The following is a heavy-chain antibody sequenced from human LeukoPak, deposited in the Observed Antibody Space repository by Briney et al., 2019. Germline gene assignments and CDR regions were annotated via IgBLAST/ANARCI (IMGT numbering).Heavy chain of an antibody. CDR1: GFTLSVYW. V-gene: IGHV3-7*04. J-gene: IGHJ5*02. Sequence: PGGCLRLSCLASGFTLSVYWMSSVRQAPRKRLESAAKIKQEGSEKHYVDTVKGRFTISRDNAKNSLYLRMNSLRAEDTDVYFCARDIPVDGTLGWFDPWGQGTLVTVSS. CDR2: IKQEGSEK. D-gene: IGHD6-19*01. CDR3: ARDIPVDGTLGWFDP.